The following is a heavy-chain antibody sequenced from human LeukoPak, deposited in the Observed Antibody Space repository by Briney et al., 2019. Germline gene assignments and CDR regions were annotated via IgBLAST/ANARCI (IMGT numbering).Heavy chain of an antibody. CDR3: ARVSPHGITIFGVVTRDDY. Sequence: GGSLRLSCAASGFTFSSYWMHWVRQAPGKGLVWVSRINSDGSSTSYADSVKGRFTISRDNPKNTLYLQMNSLRAEDTAVYYCARVSPHGITIFGVVTRDDYWGQGTLVTVSS. V-gene: IGHV3-74*01. CDR1: GFTFSSYW. D-gene: IGHD3-3*01. J-gene: IGHJ4*02. CDR2: INSDGSST.